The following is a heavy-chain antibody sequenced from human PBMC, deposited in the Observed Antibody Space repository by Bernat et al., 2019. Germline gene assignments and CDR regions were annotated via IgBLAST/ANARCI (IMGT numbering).Heavy chain of an antibody. CDR2: IIPIFGTA. V-gene: IGHV1-69*01. D-gene: IGHD3-3*01. CDR1: GGTFSSYA. J-gene: IGHJ4*02. Sequence: QVQLVQSGAEVKKPGSSVKVSCKASGGTFSSYAISWVRQAPGQGLEWMGGIIPIFGTANYAQKFPGRVTITADESTSTAYMELSSLRSEDTAVYYCARKKGPSIFGVVIPFDYWGQGTLVTVSS. CDR3: ARKKGPSIFGVVIPFDY.